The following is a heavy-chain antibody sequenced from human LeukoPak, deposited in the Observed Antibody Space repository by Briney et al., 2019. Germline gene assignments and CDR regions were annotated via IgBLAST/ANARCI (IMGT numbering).Heavy chain of an antibody. J-gene: IGHJ4*02. D-gene: IGHD3-9*01. Sequence: SQTLSLTCTVSGGSISSGSYYWSWIRQPARKGLEWIGRIYTSGSTNYNPSLKSRVTISVDTSKNQFSLKLSSVTAADTAVYYCASTVRYFDWLLSYWGQGTLVTVSS. CDR2: IYTSGST. CDR3: ASTVRYFDWLLSY. CDR1: GGSISSGSYY. V-gene: IGHV4-61*02.